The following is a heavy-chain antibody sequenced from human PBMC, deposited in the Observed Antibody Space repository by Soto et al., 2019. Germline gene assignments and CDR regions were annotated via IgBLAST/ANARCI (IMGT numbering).Heavy chain of an antibody. CDR2: IYYSGST. D-gene: IGHD3-10*01. V-gene: IGHV4-30-4*01. CDR3: ASAQGSGFLVS. CDR1: GGSISSGDYY. Sequence: QVQLQESGPGLVKPSQTLSLTCTVSGGSISSGDYYWSWIRQPPGKGLEWIGYIYYSGSTYYNPSPKSRVTISVEPSKNQFSLKLSSVTAADTAVYYCASAQGSGFLVSWGQGTLVTVSS. J-gene: IGHJ4*02.